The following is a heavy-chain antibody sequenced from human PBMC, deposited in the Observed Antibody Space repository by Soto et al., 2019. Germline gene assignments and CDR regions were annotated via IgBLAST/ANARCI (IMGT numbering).Heavy chain of an antibody. Sequence: QVQLVQSGAEVKKPGASVKVSCKASGYTFTTYAMHWVRQAPGQRLEWMGWINAGNGNTKYSQKFQGRVTITRDTSASTAYMELSRLRSEDTAVYYCARKSGYYFFDYWGQGTLVTVSS. V-gene: IGHV1-3*01. J-gene: IGHJ4*02. CDR1: GYTFTTYA. CDR3: ARKSGYYFFDY. D-gene: IGHD3-3*01. CDR2: INAGNGNT.